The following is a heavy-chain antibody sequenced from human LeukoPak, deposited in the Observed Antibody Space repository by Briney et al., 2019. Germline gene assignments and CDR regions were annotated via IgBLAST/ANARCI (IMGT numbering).Heavy chain of an antibody. CDR2: IYYSGST. J-gene: IGHJ3*02. CDR3: ARGLLGYSSSWLGVAFDI. V-gene: IGHV4-59*01. Sequence: SETLSLTCTVSGGSISDYYWTWIRKPPGKGLEWVGYIYYSGSTNYNPSLKSRLTISVDTSKSLFSLKLSSVTAADTAVYYCARGLLGYSSSWLGVAFDIWGQGTMVSVSS. CDR1: GGSISDYY. D-gene: IGHD6-13*01.